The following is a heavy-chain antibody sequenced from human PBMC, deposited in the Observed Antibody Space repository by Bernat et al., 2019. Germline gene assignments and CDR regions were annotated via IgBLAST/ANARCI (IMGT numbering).Heavy chain of an antibody. J-gene: IGHJ3*02. Sequence: QVQLVESGGGVVQPGRSLRLSCAASGFTFSSYAMHWVRQAPGKGLEWVAVISYDGSNKYYADSVKGRFTISRDNSKNTLYLKMNSLRAEDTAVYYCSEITSGGYCNCGRCYSRPVFYIRGPRTIVTVPS. CDR1: GFTFSSYA. CDR2: ISYDGSNK. CDR3: SEITSGGYCNCGRCYSRPVFYI. V-gene: IGHV3-30-3*01. D-gene: IGHD2-15*01.